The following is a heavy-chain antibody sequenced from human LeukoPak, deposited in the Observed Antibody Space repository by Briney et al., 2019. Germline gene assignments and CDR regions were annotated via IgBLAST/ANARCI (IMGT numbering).Heavy chain of an antibody. CDR3: GTSGVYRDFAMDV. D-gene: IGHD4-17*01. CDR2: LSTSGST. Sequence: SETLSLTCSVSGGSVSAYYWSWIRQPAGKGLEWVGRLSTSGSTNYDPSLKSRVTISVDTSKNQFSLKLTSVTAADAAVYYCGTSGVYRDFAMDVWGRGTMVTVSS. CDR1: GGSVSAYY. J-gene: IGHJ3*01. V-gene: IGHV4-4*07.